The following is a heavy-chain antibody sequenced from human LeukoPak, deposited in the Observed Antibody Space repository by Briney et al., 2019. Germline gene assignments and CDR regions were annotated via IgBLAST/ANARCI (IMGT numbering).Heavy chain of an antibody. J-gene: IGHJ5*02. Sequence: NPSETLSLTCAVYGGSFSGYYWSWIRQPPGKGLEWIGEINHSGSTNYNPSLKSRVTISVDTSKNQFSLKLSSVTAADTAVYYCARGHYDFWSGYYTWFDPWGQGTLVTVSS. D-gene: IGHD3-3*01. CDR2: INHSGST. V-gene: IGHV4-34*01. CDR1: GGSFSGYY. CDR3: ARGHYDFWSGYYTWFDP.